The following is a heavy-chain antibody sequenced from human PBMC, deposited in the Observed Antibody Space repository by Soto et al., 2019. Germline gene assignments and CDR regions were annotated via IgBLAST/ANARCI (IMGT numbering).Heavy chain of an antibody. CDR2: IYYSGST. CDR3: ARWSGGGTHYNDY. J-gene: IGHJ4*02. V-gene: IGHV4-59*01. Sequence: SETLSLTCTVSGGSISSYFWSWIRQPPGKGLQWIGYIYYSGSTNYNPSLKSRVTISVDTSKNQFSLKLTSVTAADTAVYYCARWSGGGTHYNDYWGQGTLVTVSS. CDR1: GGSISSYF. D-gene: IGHD2-15*01.